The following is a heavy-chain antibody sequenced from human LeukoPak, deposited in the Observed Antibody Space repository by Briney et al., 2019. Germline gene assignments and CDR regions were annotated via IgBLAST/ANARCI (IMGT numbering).Heavy chain of an antibody. CDR3: AHFGSAEYFQD. D-gene: IGHD3-10*01. J-gene: IGHJ1*01. CDR2: IKRKSDGGTS. V-gene: IGHV3-15*01. Sequence: GGSLRLSCAASGFTFSSYSMNWVRQAPGKGLEWVGHIKRKSDGGTSDYAAPVKGRFTISRDDSKNTLYLQMNSLKTEDTAVYYCAHFGSAEYFQDWGQGTLVTVSS. CDR1: GFTFSSYS.